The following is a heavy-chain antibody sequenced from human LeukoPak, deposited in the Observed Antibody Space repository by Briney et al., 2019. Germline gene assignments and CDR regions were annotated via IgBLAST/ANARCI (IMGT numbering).Heavy chain of an antibody. CDR1: GYTFTSYD. V-gene: IGHV1-8*01. CDR3: ARGSMYYYGSGSYYNVLPLDFDY. J-gene: IGHJ4*02. D-gene: IGHD3-10*01. CDR2: MNPNSGNT. Sequence: ASVTVSCKASGYTFTSYDINWVRQAAGQGLEWMGWMNPNSGNTGYAQKFQGRVTMTRNTSISTAYMELSSLRSEDTAVYYCARGSMYYYGSGSYYNVLPLDFDYWGRGTLVTVSS.